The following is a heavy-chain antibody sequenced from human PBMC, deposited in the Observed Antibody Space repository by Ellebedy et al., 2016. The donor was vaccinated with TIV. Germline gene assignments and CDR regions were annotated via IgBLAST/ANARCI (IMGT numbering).Heavy chain of an antibody. CDR2: IYYSGLT. V-gene: IGHV4-39*01. J-gene: IGHJ4*02. D-gene: IGHD4-17*01. CDR3: ARYYGDSRAENFDC. CDR1: GVSISSRAYY. Sequence: SETLSLTCTVSGVSISSRAYYWGWIRRPPGKGLEWIGNIYYSGLTYFNPSLQSRVTISVDTSKNQFSLKLSSVTAADTAVYYCARYYGDSRAENFDCWGQGNLITVSS.